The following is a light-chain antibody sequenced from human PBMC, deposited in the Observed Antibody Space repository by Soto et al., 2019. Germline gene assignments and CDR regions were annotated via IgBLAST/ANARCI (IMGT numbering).Light chain of an antibody. Sequence: EIVLTQSPATLSLSPGERATLSCRASPSVSSYLASYQQKAGQAPRLLIYDASNRATGIPARFSGSGSGTDFTLTISSLEPEDFAVYYCQQRSNWPWTFSQGTKVEIK. CDR2: DAS. CDR3: QQRSNWPWT. J-gene: IGKJ1*01. CDR1: PSVSSY. V-gene: IGKV3-11*01.